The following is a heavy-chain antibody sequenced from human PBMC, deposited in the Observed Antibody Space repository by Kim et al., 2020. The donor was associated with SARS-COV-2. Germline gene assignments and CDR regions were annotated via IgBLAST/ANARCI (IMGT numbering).Heavy chain of an antibody. D-gene: IGHD2-21*01. J-gene: IGHJ4*02. V-gene: IGHV3-30*01. CDR3: ARDWDIVVVIALPDY. Sequence: SRDNSKNTLYLQMNSLRAEDTAVYYCARDWDIVVVIALPDYWGQGTLVTVSS.